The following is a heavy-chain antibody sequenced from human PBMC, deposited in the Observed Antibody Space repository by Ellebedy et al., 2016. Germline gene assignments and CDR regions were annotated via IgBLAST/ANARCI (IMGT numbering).Heavy chain of an antibody. D-gene: IGHD6-19*01. Sequence: GESLKISCAASGFTFSSFYMTWVRQAPGKGLEWVANIKQDGSEKYYVDSVKGRFTISKDNAKNSLYLQMNSLRAEDTAVYYCAREYNSGPDYWGQGTLVTVSS. CDR1: GFTFSSFY. J-gene: IGHJ4*02. CDR2: IKQDGSEK. V-gene: IGHV3-7*04. CDR3: AREYNSGPDY.